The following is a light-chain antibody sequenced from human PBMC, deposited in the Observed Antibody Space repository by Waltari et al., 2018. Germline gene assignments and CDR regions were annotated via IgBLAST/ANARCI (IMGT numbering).Light chain of an antibody. CDR1: QSVSSN. J-gene: IGKJ1*01. CDR2: GAS. CDR3: QQYNNWPRT. V-gene: IGKV3-15*01. Sequence: EMVMTQSPATLSVSPGERATLSCRASQSVSSNLAWYQQKPGQAPRILIYGASTRDAGVPARFSGSGSGTEFTLTISSLQSEDFAVYYCQQYNNWPRTFGQGTKVEI.